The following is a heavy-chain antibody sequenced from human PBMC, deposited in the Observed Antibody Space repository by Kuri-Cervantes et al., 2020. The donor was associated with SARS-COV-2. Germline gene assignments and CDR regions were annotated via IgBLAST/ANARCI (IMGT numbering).Heavy chain of an antibody. CDR1: GGSISSGDYY. J-gene: IGHJ4*02. D-gene: IGHD6-6*01. CDR3: ALRREQLGVFDY. CDR2: IYHSGST. Sequence: GSLRLSCTVSGGSISSGDYYWGWIRQPPGKGLEWIGSIYHSGSTYYNPSLKSRVTISVDTSKNQFSLKLGSVTAADTAVYYCALRREQLGVFDYWGQGTLVTVSS. V-gene: IGHV4-39*07.